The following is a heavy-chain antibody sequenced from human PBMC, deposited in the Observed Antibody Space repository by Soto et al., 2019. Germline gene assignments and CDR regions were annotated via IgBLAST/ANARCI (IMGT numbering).Heavy chain of an antibody. Sequence: QPGGSLRLSCAACGFTFSSYGMHWVRQAPGKGLEWVAVISYDGSNKYYADSVKGRFTISRDNSKNTLYLQMNSLRAEDTAVYYCAKDRGIAVAELGYWGQGTLVTVSS. CDR1: GFTFSSYG. V-gene: IGHV3-30*18. D-gene: IGHD6-19*01. J-gene: IGHJ4*02. CDR2: ISYDGSNK. CDR3: AKDRGIAVAELGY.